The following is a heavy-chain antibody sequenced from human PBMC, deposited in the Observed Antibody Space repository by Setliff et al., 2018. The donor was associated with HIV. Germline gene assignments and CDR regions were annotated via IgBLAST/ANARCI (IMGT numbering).Heavy chain of an antibody. D-gene: IGHD6-13*01. V-gene: IGHV1-2*06. CDR3: ARGRVRAAAVTGLDWFDF. CDR1: GYTFTGYY. J-gene: IGHJ5*01. Sequence: ASVKVSCKASGYTFTGYYIHCLRQAPGQGLQWMGRINPKTGDTDYAQNFQGRVTLTTDTSINTAYMELHRLTSDDTAIYFCARGRVRAAAVTGLDWFDFWGQGSLVTVSS. CDR2: INPKTGDT.